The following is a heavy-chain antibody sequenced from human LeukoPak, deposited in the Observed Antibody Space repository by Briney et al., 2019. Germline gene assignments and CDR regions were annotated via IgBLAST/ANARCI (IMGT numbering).Heavy chain of an antibody. CDR2: ISGSGGST. V-gene: IGHV3-23*01. CDR3: AKDRPSSSWYLNWFDP. D-gene: IGHD6-13*01. J-gene: IGHJ5*02. CDR1: GFTFSSYA. Sequence: PGGSLRLSCAASGFTFSSYAMSWVRQAPGKGLEWVSAISGSGGSTYYADSVKGRFTISRDNSKNTLYLQMNSLRAEDTAVYYCAKDRPSSSWYLNWFDPWGQGTLVTVSS.